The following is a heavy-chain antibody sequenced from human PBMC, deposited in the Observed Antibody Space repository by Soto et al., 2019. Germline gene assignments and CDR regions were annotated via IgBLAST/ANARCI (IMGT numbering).Heavy chain of an antibody. J-gene: IGHJ4*02. CDR3: ARGARNYYYFDY. V-gene: IGHV3-74*01. CDR1: GFIFSDYW. D-gene: IGHD3-10*01. Sequence: EVQLVESGGGLVQPGGSLRLSCAASGFIFSDYWIHWVRQAPGKGLVWVSRIKSDEITTNYADSVWGRLTISRDNAKNRVYLQMNSLRAEDTAVYYCARGARNYYYFDYWGQGTLVTVSS. CDR2: IKSDEITT.